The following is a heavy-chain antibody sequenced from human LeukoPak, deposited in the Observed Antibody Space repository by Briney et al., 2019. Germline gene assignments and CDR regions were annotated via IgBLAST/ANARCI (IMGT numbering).Heavy chain of an antibody. D-gene: IGHD3-16*01. V-gene: IGHV4-61*02. Sequence: PSETLSLTCNVSGDSVSGGPYYWTWIRQPAGKGLEWIGRIFVDGSAIYNPSLKSRVTISLDRSKNQFSLNLSSVTAADTAVYYCAREGGGYFDYWGQGTLVTVSS. CDR3: AREGGGYFDY. J-gene: IGHJ4*02. CDR2: IFVDGSA. CDR1: GDSVSGGPYY.